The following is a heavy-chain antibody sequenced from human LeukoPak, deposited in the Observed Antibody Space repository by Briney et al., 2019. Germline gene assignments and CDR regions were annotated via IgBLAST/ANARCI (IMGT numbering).Heavy chain of an antibody. CDR1: GFTFSSYA. CDR2: ISGSGGST. Sequence: GGSLRLPCAASGFTFSSYAMSLVRQAPGKGLEWVSAISGSGGSTYYADSVKGRFTISRDNSKNTLYLQMNSLRAEDTAVYYCAKLSTEYYDFWSGYSPYYYYYGMDVWGQGTTVTVSS. J-gene: IGHJ6*02. D-gene: IGHD3-3*01. V-gene: IGHV3-23*01. CDR3: AKLSTEYYDFWSGYSPYYYYYGMDV.